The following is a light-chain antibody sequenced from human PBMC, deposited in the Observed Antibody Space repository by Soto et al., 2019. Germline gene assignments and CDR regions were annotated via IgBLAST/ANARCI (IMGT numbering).Light chain of an antibody. CDR2: DAS. Sequence: EIVLRQSPATLSLSPGERATLSCRASQSVSSYLAWYQQKPGQAPRLLIYDASNRATGIPARFSGSGSGTDFTLTVSSLEPEDFVVYYCQHRDTFGPGTKVDIK. V-gene: IGKV3-11*01. J-gene: IGKJ3*01. CDR3: QHRDT. CDR1: QSVSSY.